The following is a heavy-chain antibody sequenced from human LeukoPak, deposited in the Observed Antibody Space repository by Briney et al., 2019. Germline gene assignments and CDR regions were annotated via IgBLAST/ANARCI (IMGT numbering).Heavy chain of an antibody. V-gene: IGHV3-64*01. CDR2: ITTNGGST. CDR1: GFTFSNYT. Sequence: GGSLRLSCAASGFTFSNYTMHWVRQAPGKGLEYVSTITTNGGSTYYANPVKGRFTISRDISKNTLFLQMDSLRAEDMAVYYCARAHSSSWYDPSDYWGQGTLVTVSS. D-gene: IGHD6-13*01. CDR3: ARAHSSSWYDPSDY. J-gene: IGHJ4*02.